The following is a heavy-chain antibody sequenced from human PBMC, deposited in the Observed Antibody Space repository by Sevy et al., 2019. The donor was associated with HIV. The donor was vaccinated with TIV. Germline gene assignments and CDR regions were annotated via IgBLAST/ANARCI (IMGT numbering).Heavy chain of an antibody. CDR1: GFTFSSYS. CDR3: TAGVGTSDFDY. D-gene: IGHD3-3*01. J-gene: IGHJ4*02. Sequence: GGSLRLSCAASGFTFSSYSMNWVRQAPGKGLEWVGRIKSKTDGGTRDFAAVVKGRFAITRDDSKNTVSLQMDNLRTEDTAIYYCTAGVGTSDFDYWGQGILVTVSS. V-gene: IGHV3-15*01. CDR2: IKSKTDGGTR.